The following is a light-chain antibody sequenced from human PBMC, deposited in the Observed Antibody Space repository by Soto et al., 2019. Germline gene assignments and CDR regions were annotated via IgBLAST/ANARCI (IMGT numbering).Light chain of an antibody. CDR3: QQCNNWPAEYT. V-gene: IGKV3-11*01. CDR1: QSISSH. CDR2: DAS. Sequence: DIVLTQYPATLALSPGDRATLSCRASQSISSHLAWYQQKTGQAPRLLVYDASNRATGIPTRFTGSGSGTDVTLAISSLGPEDVAVYYCQQCNNWPAEYTFGHGPRVEMK. J-gene: IGKJ2*01.